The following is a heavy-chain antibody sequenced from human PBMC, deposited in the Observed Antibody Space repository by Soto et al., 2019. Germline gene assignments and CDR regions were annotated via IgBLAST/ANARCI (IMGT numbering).Heavy chain of an antibody. V-gene: IGHV5-51*01. CDR2: IFPSDSDT. CDR1: GYRFTSYW. D-gene: IGHD3-22*01. Sequence: GESLKISCRTSGYRFTSYWIAWVRQMPGRGLEWMGIIFPSDSDTRYSPSFQGQVTISADRSTSTVFLQWASLKASDTAVYFCARKDKSGYFNWFDPWGQGTLVTV. J-gene: IGHJ5*02. CDR3: ARKDKSGYFNWFDP.